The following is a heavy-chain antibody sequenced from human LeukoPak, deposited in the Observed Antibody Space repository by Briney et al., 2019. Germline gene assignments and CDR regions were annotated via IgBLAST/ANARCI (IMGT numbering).Heavy chain of an antibody. CDR2: VYLGGNT. CDR3: ARSYSESFLY. CDR1: GYSLSNGYY. V-gene: IGHV4-38-2*02. J-gene: IGHJ4*01. D-gene: IGHD1-26*01. Sequence: TSESLSLTCTVSGYSLSNGYYWGWIRQPPGKGLEFIGSVYLGGNTYYKASLKSRVTISLDTSKNQFSLRLSSVTAADTAVYYCARSYSESFLYWGQGSLVTVSS.